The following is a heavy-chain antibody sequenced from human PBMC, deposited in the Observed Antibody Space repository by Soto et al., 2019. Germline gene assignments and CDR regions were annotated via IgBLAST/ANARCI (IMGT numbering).Heavy chain of an antibody. Sequence: QVQLQESGPRLVKPSETLSLTCSVSGGSVSSASHYWNWIRQPPGKGLELIGYVYYTGTTNYNPSLESRVSISVDTSKNQFSLKLTSVTAADTAVYYCARDVMALVSGWPRGWFDPWGQGALVIVSS. V-gene: IGHV4-61*01. CDR1: GGSVSSASHY. CDR3: ARDVMALVSGWPRGWFDP. CDR2: VYYTGTT. D-gene: IGHD6-19*01. J-gene: IGHJ5*02.